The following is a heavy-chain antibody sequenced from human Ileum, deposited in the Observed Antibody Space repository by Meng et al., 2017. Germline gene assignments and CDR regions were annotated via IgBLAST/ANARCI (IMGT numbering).Heavy chain of an antibody. J-gene: IGHJ4*02. V-gene: IGHV4-30-4*01. CDR3: AREFYVDTAMVIDS. D-gene: IGHD5-18*01. CDR1: GDSLTSVNTQ. CDR2: IYYDGNT. Sequence: QVQLQESGPGLVKPSQTLPRTCTVSGDSLTSVNTQWSWIRQSPGKGPEYIGYIYYDGNTYYNPSLKSRLIISIDTSRNEFSLRPNSVTAADTAVYYCAREFYVDTAMVIDSWGQGTLVTVSS.